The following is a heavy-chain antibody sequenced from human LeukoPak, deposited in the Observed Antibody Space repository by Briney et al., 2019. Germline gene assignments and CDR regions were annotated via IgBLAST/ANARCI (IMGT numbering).Heavy chain of an antibody. D-gene: IGHD3-3*01. CDR2: INHSGST. V-gene: IGHV4-34*01. CDR3: ARHGIYLWSGYYPLDY. Sequence: PSETLSLTCAVYGGSFSGYYWSWICQPPGKGLEWIGEINHSGSTNYNPSLKSRVTISVDTSKNQFSLKLSSVTAADTAVYYCARHGIYLWSGYYPLDYWGQGTLVTVSS. CDR1: GGSFSGYY. J-gene: IGHJ4*02.